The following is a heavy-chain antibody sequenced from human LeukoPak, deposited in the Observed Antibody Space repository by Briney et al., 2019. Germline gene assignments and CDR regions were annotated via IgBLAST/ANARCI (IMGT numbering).Heavy chain of an antibody. D-gene: IGHD6-13*01. CDR2: IDPSDSYT. CDR3: ARHPQLAAAAIDVDY. Sequence: GESLRISCKGSGYSFTSYWISWVRQMPGKGLEWMGRIDPSDSYTNYSPSFQGHVTISADKSISTAYLQWSSLKASDTAMYYCARHPQLAAAAIDVDYRGQGTLVTVSS. J-gene: IGHJ4*02. V-gene: IGHV5-10-1*01. CDR1: GYSFTSYW.